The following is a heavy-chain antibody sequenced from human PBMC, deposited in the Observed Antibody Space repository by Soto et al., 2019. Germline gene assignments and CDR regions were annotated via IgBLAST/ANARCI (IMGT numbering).Heavy chain of an antibody. CDR3: AKTHSKYSSSRYRNYYYYGMDV. CDR2: ISGSGGST. Sequence: PGGSLRLSCAASGFTFSSYAMSWVRQAPGKGLEWVSAISGSGGSTYYADSVKGRFTISRDNSKNTLYLQMNSLRAEDTAVYYCAKTHSKYSSSRYRNYYYYGMDVWGQGTTVTVSS. D-gene: IGHD6-13*01. CDR1: GFTFSSYA. V-gene: IGHV3-23*01. J-gene: IGHJ6*02.